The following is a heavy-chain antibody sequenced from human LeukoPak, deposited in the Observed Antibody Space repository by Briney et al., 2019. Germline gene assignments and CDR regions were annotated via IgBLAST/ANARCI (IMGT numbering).Heavy chain of an antibody. D-gene: IGHD2-21*01. V-gene: IGHV1-18*01. CDR3: AREAYGGDYFDY. J-gene: IGHJ4*02. CDR2: ISAYNGNT. CDR1: VYTFTSYG. Sequence: ASVKVSCKASVYTFTSYGISWLRQAPGQGLEWMGWISAYNGNTNYAQKLQGRVTMTTDTSTSTAYMELRSLRSDDTAVYYCAREAYGGDYFDYWGQGTLVTVSS.